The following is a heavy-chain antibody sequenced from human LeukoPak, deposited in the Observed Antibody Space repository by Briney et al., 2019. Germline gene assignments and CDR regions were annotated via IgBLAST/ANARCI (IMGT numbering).Heavy chain of an antibody. CDR2: ISSSSSNI. CDR1: GFTFSTYT. CDR3: ARGYQRPDY. D-gene: IGHD2-2*01. V-gene: IGHV3-21*01. Sequence: GGSLRLSCAASGFTFSTYTMNWVRQAPGKGLEWVSSISSSSSNIYYADSVKGRFIISRDNAMNSVYLQMNSLRVEDTAVYYCARGYQRPDYWGQGTLITVSS. J-gene: IGHJ4*02.